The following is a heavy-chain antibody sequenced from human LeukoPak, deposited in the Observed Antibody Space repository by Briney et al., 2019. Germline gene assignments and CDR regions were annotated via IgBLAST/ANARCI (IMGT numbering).Heavy chain of an antibody. J-gene: IGHJ4*02. D-gene: IGHD1-26*01. CDR3: AKDIGGSYHRFDY. Sequence: PGGSLRLSCAASGFTFSSYAMSWVRQAPGKGLEWVSAISGSGGSTYYADSVKGRFTISRDNSKNTLYLQMNGLRAEDTAVYYCAKDIGGSYHRFDYWGQGTLVTVSS. CDR2: ISGSGGST. CDR1: GFTFSSYA. V-gene: IGHV3-23*01.